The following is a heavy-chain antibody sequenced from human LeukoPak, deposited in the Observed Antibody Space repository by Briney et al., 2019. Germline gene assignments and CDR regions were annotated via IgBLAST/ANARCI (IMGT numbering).Heavy chain of an antibody. CDR3: AKTPSGYYYPFDY. J-gene: IGHJ4*02. D-gene: IGHD3-22*01. CDR2: IYSGGST. Sequence: PGGSLRLSCAASGFTVSNNYMSWVRQAPGKGLEWVSVIYSGGSTYYADSVKGRFTISRDNSKNTLYLQMNGLRAEDTAVYYCAKTPSGYYYPFDYWGQGTLVTVSS. V-gene: IGHV3-53*01. CDR1: GFTVSNNY.